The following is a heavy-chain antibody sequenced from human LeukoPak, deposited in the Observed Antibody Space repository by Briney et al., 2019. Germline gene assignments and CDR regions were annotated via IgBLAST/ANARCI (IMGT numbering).Heavy chain of an antibody. CDR1: GYSFTSYW. CDR3: ARQGSTWRNWFDP. Sequence: GESLKISCKGSGYSFTSYWIGWVRQMPGKGLEWMRIIYPGDSDTRYSPSFQGQVTISADKSISTAYLQWSSLKAPDTAMYYCARQGSTWRNWFDPWGQGTLVTVSS. J-gene: IGHJ5*02. CDR2: IYPGDSDT. V-gene: IGHV5-51*01. D-gene: IGHD6-13*01.